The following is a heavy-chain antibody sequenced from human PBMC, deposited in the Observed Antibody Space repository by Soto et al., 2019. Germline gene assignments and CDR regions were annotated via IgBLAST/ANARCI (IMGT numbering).Heavy chain of an antibody. J-gene: IGHJ6*02. CDR1: GGSISSGGYS. CDR3: AREVVEGYYYYGMDV. CDR2: IYHSGST. D-gene: IGHD2-21*01. Sequence: PSETLSLTSAVSGGSISSGGYSWSWIRQPPGKGLEWIGYIYHSGSTYYNPSLKSRVTISVDRSKNQFSLKLSSVTATDTAVYYCAREVVEGYYYYGMDVWGQGTTVTVSS. V-gene: IGHV4-30-2*01.